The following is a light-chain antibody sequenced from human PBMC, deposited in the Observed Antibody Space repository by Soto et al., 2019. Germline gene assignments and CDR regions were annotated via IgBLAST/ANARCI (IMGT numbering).Light chain of an antibody. CDR3: CSYAGSYTFV. Sequence: QSALTQPRSVSGSPGQSVTISCTGTSSDVGGYNYVSWYQQHPGKAPKLMIYDVSKRPSGVPDRFSGSKSGNTASLTISGLQAEDEADYYCCSYAGSYTFVFGTGIKVNVL. V-gene: IGLV2-11*01. J-gene: IGLJ1*01. CDR1: SSDVGGYNY. CDR2: DVS.